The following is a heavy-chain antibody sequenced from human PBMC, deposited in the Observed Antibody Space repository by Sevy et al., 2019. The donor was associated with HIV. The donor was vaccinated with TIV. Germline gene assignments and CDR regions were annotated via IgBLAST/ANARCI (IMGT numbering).Heavy chain of an antibody. J-gene: IGHJ4*02. D-gene: IGHD3-16*02. CDR3: ARDHGAAFGGVIVPDY. CDR1: GFTFSSYA. CDR2: ISYDGSNK. V-gene: IGHV3-30-3*01. Sequence: GESLKISCAASGFTFSSYAMHWVRQAPGKGLEWVAVISYDGSNKYYADSVKGRFTISRDNSKNTPYLQMNSLRAEDTTVYYSARDHGAAFGGVIVPDYWGQGTLVTVAS.